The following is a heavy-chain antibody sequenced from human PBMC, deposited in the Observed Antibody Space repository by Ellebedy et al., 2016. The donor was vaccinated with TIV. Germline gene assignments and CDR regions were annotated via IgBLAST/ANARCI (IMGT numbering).Heavy chain of an antibody. CDR1: GFTFSDYY. J-gene: IGHJ4*02. CDR2: ISRSSDYT. V-gene: IGHV3-11*06. CDR3: AREGPMLRGVIDEDY. D-gene: IGHD3-10*01. Sequence: GESLKISCAASGFTFSDYYMSWIRQALGKGLEWVSYISRSSDYTKYADSVKGRFTISRDNAKSSLYLQMNSLRAEDTAVYYCAREGPMLRGVIDEDYWGQGTLVTVSS.